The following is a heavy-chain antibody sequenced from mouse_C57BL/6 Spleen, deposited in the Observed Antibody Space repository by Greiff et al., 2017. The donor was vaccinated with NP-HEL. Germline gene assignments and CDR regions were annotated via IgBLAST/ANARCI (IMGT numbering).Heavy chain of an antibody. CDR2: IDPSARYT. Sequence: QVQLQQPGAELVKPGASVKLSCKASGYTFTSYWMHWVHQRPGQGLEWIGEIDPSARYTNYNQKFKGKARLTVDTSSSTAYMQLSILTSEDAAVYYCAREGYGKGHAMDYWGQGTSVTVSS. CDR3: AREGYGKGHAMDY. D-gene: IGHD2-10*02. CDR1: GYTFTSYW. J-gene: IGHJ4*01. V-gene: IGHV1-50*01.